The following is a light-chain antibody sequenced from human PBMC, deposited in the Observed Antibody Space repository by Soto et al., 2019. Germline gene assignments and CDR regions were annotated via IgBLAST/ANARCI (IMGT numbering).Light chain of an antibody. CDR3: QQVHGYPST. J-gene: IGKJ1*01. CDR2: DTS. CDR1: HNINNY. Sequence: EIHMTQSPASLSASVGERVTLTCQASHNINNYLNWHQQKPGRAPKLLIYDTSSWEAGVPERFRGSGSGTDFTFTISRLQPEDIATYYCQQVHGYPSTFGRGTKVDIK. V-gene: IGKV1-33*01.